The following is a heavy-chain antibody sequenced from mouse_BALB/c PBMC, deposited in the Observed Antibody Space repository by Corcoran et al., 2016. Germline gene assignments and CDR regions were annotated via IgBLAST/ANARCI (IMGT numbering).Heavy chain of an antibody. CDR2: IWWDDDK. D-gene: IGHD1-1*01. Sequence: QVALTGSGPGMLQPSRNLRLTCSCSGFTLRPSVRGVEWIRQPSGKGVEWLAHIWWDDDKRYNPALKSRMTISKDTASKQVFLTIASVDTADTATSYCARIAHYYLEAMDYVGQGTSVTVS. J-gene: IGHJ4*01. V-gene: IGHV8-8*01. CDR3: ARIAHYYLEAMDY. CDR1: GFTLRPSVRG.